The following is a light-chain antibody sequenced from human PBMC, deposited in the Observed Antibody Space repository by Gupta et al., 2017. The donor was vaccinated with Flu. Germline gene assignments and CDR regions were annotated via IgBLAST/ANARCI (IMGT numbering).Light chain of an antibody. CDR3: CSDAGSSTFR. J-gene: IGLJ3*02. CDR2: EGS. V-gene: IGLV2-23*03. CDR1: SSDVGSYNL. Sequence: QSALTQPASVSGSPGQSITISCTGTSSDVGSYNLVSWYQQHPGKAPKLMIYEGSKRPSGVSIRFSGSKSGNTASLTISVLQEEDDADYYCCSDAGSSTFRFGGGTKLTVL.